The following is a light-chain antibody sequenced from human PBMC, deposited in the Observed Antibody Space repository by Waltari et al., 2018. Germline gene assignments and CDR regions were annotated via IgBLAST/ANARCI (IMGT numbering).Light chain of an antibody. V-gene: IGLV1-40*01. J-gene: IGLJ2*01. CDR2: VNN. Sequence: QSALTQPPSVSGAPGQRVTISCTGSGSNIGAGYDVHWYQQFPGTVPKLLLSVNNNRPSGVPDRFSASKTGTSASLAITGLQAEDEADYYCQSYDRSLSVVFGGGTKLTVL. CDR1: GSNIGAGYD. CDR3: QSYDRSLSVV.